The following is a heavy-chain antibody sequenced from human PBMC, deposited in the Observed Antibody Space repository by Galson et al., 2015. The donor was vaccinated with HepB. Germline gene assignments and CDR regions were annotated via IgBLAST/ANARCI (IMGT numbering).Heavy chain of an antibody. J-gene: IGHJ4*02. CDR2: IWYDGSNK. CDR3: ARAHYYGSGSYGGDFDY. CDR1: GFTFSSYG. V-gene: IGHV3-33*08. Sequence: SLRLSCAASGFTFSSYGMHWVRQAPGKGLEWVAVIWYDGSNKYYADSVKGRFTISRDNSKNTLYLQMNSLRAEDTAVYYCARAHYYGSGSYGGDFDYWGQGTLVTVSS. D-gene: IGHD3-10*01.